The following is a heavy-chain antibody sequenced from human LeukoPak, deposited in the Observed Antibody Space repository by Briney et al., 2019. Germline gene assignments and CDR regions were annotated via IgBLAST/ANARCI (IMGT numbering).Heavy chain of an antibody. CDR1: GYSISSGYY. D-gene: IGHD6-13*01. CDR3: ASMAAAGTRYYYMDV. Sequence: SETLSLTCTVSGYSISSGYYWGWIRQPPGKGLEWIGSIYYSGSTYYNPSLKSRVTISVDTSKNQFSLKLSSVTAADTAVYYCASMAAAGTRYYYMDVWGKGTTVTISS. V-gene: IGHV4-38-2*02. J-gene: IGHJ6*03. CDR2: IYYSGST.